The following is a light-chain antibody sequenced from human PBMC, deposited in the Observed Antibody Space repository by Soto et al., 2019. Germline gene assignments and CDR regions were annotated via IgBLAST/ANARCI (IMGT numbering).Light chain of an antibody. V-gene: IGLV1-51*01. CDR2: DDN. Sequence: QSVLTQPPSVSAAPGQKVTISCSGSSSNIGGNSVSWYQQLPGTAPKLLIYDDNKRPSGIPDRFSGSKSGTSTTLGITGFQTGDEADYYCGSWDSSLSAYVFGTGTKV. CDR3: GSWDSSLSAYV. CDR1: SSNIGGNS. J-gene: IGLJ1*01.